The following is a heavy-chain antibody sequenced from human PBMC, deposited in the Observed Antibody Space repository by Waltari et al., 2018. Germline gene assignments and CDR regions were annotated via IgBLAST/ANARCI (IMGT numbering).Heavy chain of an antibody. D-gene: IGHD1-1*01. CDR1: AGSISTYY. J-gene: IGHJ4*02. CDR3: ARDGNGNNKFDS. Sequence: QVQLQESGPGLVKPSETLSLTCTVSAGSISTYYWTWIRQPPGKGMEGIGCIYNSGSTTNYNPSLQSRVTISVDTSNNQFSLKLSSVTAADTAVYYCARDGNGNNKFDSWGQGTLVTVSS. V-gene: IGHV4-59*01. CDR2: IYNSGSTT.